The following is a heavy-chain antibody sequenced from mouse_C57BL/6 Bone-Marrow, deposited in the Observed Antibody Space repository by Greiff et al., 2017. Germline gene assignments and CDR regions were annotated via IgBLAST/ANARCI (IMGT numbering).Heavy chain of an antibody. V-gene: IGHV14-2*01. Sequence: EVQLQQSGAELVKPGASVKLSCTASGFNIKDYYMHWVKQRTEQGLEWIGSIAPEDGETKYAPKFQGKATIPADKSSNPAYLELSSLTSEDTAVYYGAIPARRDYAMDYWGQGTSVTVSS. CDR2: IAPEDGET. CDR3: AIPARRDYAMDY. J-gene: IGHJ4*01. CDR1: GFNIKDYY.